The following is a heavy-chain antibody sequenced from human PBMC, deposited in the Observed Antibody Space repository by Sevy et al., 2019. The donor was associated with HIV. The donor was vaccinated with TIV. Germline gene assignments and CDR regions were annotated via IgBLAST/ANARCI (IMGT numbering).Heavy chain of an antibody. Sequence: GGSLRLSCSASGFTFSSYWMSWVRQAPGKGLERVANMRQDGSEKYYVDSVKGRFTISRDNAKNSLYLQMNSLRAEDTAVYYCAREYYYDSSGSYPTRYFDLWGRGTLVTVSS. CDR1: GFTFSSYW. CDR2: MRQDGSEK. D-gene: IGHD3-22*01. J-gene: IGHJ2*01. CDR3: AREYYYDSSGSYPTRYFDL. V-gene: IGHV3-7*01.